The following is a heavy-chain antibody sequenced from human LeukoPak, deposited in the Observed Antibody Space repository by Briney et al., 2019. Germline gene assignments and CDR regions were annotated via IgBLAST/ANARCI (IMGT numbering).Heavy chain of an antibody. CDR1: GGSISSGDYY. V-gene: IGHV4-30-4*01. D-gene: IGHD3-3*01. CDR2: IYYSGST. CDR3: ARVTDRFLATQFDY. J-gene: IGHJ4*02. Sequence: PSETLSLTCTVSGGSISSGDYYWSWIRQPPGKGLERIGYIYYSGSTYYNPSLKSRVTISVDTSKNQFSLKLSSVTAADTAVYYCARVTDRFLATQFDYWGQGTLVTVSS.